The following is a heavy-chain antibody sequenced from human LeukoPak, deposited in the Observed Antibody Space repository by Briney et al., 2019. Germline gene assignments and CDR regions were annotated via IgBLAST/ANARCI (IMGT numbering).Heavy chain of an antibody. CDR3: ARGLSGSYWDF. J-gene: IGHJ4*02. D-gene: IGHD1-26*01. CDR1: GGSISSYY. V-gene: IGHV4-59*01. Sequence: SETQSLTCSVSGGSISSYYWTWIRRPPEKGLEWIGHIYYGGSTNYNPSLKSRVTISVDASKKQFFLKLTSVTAADTAVYYCARGLSGSYWDFWGQGTLVTVSS. CDR2: IYYGGST.